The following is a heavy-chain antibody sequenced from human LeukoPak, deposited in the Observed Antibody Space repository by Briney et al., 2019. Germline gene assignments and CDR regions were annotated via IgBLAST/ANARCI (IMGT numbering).Heavy chain of an antibody. CDR2: IYHSGST. Sequence: PSETLSLTCTVSGGSISSGGYYWSWIRQPPGKGLEWIGYIYHSGSTYYNPSLKSRVTISVDRSKNQFSLKLSSVTAADTAVYYCARERDSFGVGYYYYMDVWGKGTTVTVSS. V-gene: IGHV4-30-2*01. J-gene: IGHJ6*03. CDR3: ARERDSFGVGYYYYMDV. CDR1: GGSISSGGYY. D-gene: IGHD3-3*01.